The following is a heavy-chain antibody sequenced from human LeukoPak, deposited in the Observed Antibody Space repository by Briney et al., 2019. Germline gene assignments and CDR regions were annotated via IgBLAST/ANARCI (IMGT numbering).Heavy chain of an antibody. V-gene: IGHV3-30*03. Sequence: GGSLRLSCAASGFTFSDHLMHWVRQAPSNGLEWLALISYDGGNKYYADSVKGRFTISRDNSKNALYLQMNSLSTEDTALYYCVRDKRRFYYANREYYFVVWGQGALVTVSS. D-gene: IGHD3-10*01. CDR1: GFTFSDHL. J-gene: IGHJ4*02. CDR2: ISYDGGNK. CDR3: VRDKRRFYYANREYYFVV.